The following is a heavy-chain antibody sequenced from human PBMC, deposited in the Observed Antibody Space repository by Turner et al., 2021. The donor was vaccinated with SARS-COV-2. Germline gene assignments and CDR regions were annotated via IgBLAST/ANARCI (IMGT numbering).Heavy chain of an antibody. D-gene: IGHD3-3*01. CDR3: AKAQLGYYLGVDY. J-gene: IGHJ4*02. CDR2: ISVSGGST. CDR1: GFTFSSYV. Sequence: EVQLLESGGGLVQPGGSLRLSCAASGFTFSSYVMSWVRQALGKGLEWVSSISVSGGSTYYADSVKGRFTISRDNSKNTLYLQMNSLRAEDTAVYYCAKAQLGYYLGVDYWGQGTLVTVSS. V-gene: IGHV3-23*01.